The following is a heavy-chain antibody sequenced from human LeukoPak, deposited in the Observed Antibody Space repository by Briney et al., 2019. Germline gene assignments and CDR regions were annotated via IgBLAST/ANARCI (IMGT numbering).Heavy chain of an antibody. CDR2: ISAYNGNT. V-gene: IGHV1-18*01. CDR1: GYTFTSYG. Sequence: ASVNVSCKASGYTFTSYGISWVRQAPGQGLEWMGWISAYNGNTNYAQKLQGRVTMTTDTSTSTAYMELRSLRSDDTAVYYCARAEAAVAHWYFDYWGQGTLVTVSS. J-gene: IGHJ4*02. CDR3: ARAEAAVAHWYFDY. D-gene: IGHD6-19*01.